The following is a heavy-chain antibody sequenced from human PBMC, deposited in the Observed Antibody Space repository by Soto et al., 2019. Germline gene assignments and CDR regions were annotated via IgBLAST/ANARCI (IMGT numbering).Heavy chain of an antibody. D-gene: IGHD3-22*01. CDR2: IGGSSDSI. CDR3: VRDGLDYYDTERLYFDN. CDR1: GFTFSSYS. V-gene: IGHV3-21*01. Sequence: PGGSLRLSCAASGFTFSSYSMNWVRQAPGKGLEWVSSIGGSSDSISYADSVKGRFTISRDNAQMSLYLQMSSLRAEDTATYYCVRDGLDYYDTERLYFDNWGQGTLVTVSS. J-gene: IGHJ4*02.